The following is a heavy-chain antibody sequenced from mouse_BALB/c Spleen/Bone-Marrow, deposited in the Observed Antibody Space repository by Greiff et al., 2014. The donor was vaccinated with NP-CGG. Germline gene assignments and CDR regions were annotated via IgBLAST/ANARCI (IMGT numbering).Heavy chain of an antibody. CDR1: GFNIKDTY. CDR3: ASYRYGWYYDV. CDR2: IDPAIFT. V-gene: IGHV14-3*02. Sequence: EVQLQQSGAELVKPGASVKLSCTASGFNIKDTYLHWVKQRPEQGLDWIGRIDPAIFTKYDPKFQGKATITADTSSNTAYLHLRRLTSDDTAGYYCASYRYGWYYDVWGARNTSNGS. D-gene: IGHD2-14*01. J-gene: IGHJ1*01.